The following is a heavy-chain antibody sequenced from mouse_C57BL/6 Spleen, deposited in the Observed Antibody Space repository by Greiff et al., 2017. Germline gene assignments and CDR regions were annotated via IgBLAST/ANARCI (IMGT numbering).Heavy chain of an antibody. V-gene: IGHV2-9*01. D-gene: IGHD4-1*01. Sequence: QVQLKESGPGLVAPSQSLSITCTVSGFSLTSYGVDWVRQPPGKGLEWLGVIWGGGSTNYTSALMSRLSISKDNSKSQVFLKMNSLQTDDTAMYYCAKRETGPFAYWGQGTLVTVSA. CDR1: GFSLTSYG. CDR2: IWGGGST. J-gene: IGHJ3*01. CDR3: AKRETGPFAY.